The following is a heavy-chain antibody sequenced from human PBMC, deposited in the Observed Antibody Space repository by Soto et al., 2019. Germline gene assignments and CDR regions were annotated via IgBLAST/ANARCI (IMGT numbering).Heavy chain of an antibody. D-gene: IGHD5-12*01. CDR3: ARSREMATITDWFDH. CDR1: GFTFSDYY. J-gene: IGHJ5*02. CDR2: ISSSSSYT. Sequence: GGSLRLSCAASGFTFSDYYMSWIRQAPGKGLEWVSYISSSSSYTNYADSVKGRFTISRDNAKNSLYLQMNSLRAEDTAVYYCARSREMATITDWFDHWGQGTLVTVSS. V-gene: IGHV3-11*03.